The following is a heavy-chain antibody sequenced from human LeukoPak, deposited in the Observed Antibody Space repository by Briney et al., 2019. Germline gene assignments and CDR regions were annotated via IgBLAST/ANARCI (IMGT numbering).Heavy chain of an antibody. J-gene: IGHJ4*02. CDR2: IWYDGSNK. CDR3: AKDVAVGATILSY. CDR1: GFTFSSYG. V-gene: IGHV3-33*06. Sequence: PGRSLRLSCAASGFTFSSYGMHWVRQAPGKGLEWVAVIWYDGSNKYYADSVKGRFTTSRDNSKNTLYLQMNSLRAEDTAVYYCAKDVAVGATILSYWGQGTLVTVSS. D-gene: IGHD1-26*01.